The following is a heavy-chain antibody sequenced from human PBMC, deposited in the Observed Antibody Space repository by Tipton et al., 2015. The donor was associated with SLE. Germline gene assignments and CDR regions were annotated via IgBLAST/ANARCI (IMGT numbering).Heavy chain of an antibody. Sequence: TLSLTCSVSGGSISSSSYYWSWIRQPPGKGLEWIGEINHSGSTNYNPSLKSRVTISVDTSKNQFSLRLSTVTSADTAVYYCAKGYYYDRSGPLGYYGLDVWGQGTTVTVSS. CDR1: GGSISSSSYY. V-gene: IGHV4-39*07. CDR3: AKGYYYDRSGPLGYYGLDV. D-gene: IGHD3-22*01. J-gene: IGHJ6*02. CDR2: INHSGST.